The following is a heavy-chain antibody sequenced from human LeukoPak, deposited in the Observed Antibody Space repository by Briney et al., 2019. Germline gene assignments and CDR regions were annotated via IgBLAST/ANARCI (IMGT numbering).Heavy chain of an antibody. CDR1: GFTFGDYA. J-gene: IGHJ4*02. CDR2: IRSKGNGGTT. V-gene: IGHV3-49*04. Sequence: GGSLRLSCTTSGFTFGDYAMSWVRRAPGKGLEWVGFIRSKGNGGTTEYAASVKGRFTISRDDSKSIAYLQMNSLKTEDTAVYYCTGDLRGSYSSSYWGQGTLVTVSS. CDR3: TGDLRGSYSSSY. D-gene: IGHD1-26*01.